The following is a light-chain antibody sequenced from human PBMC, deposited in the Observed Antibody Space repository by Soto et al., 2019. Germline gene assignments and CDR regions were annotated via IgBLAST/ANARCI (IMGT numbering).Light chain of an antibody. V-gene: IGKV1-5*01. CDR2: DAS. J-gene: IGKJ1*01. CDR3: QQYSTYSGT. Sequence: DIQMTQSPSTLSASVGDRVTITCRASQSISMWLAWYQQKPGKAPKLLIHDASSLESGVPSRFSGSGFGTEVTLTISSLQPDDLATYYCQQYSTYSGTFGQGTKVEIE. CDR1: QSISMW.